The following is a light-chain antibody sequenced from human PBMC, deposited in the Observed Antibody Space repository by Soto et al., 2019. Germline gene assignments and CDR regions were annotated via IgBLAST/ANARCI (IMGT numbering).Light chain of an antibody. J-gene: IGKJ5*01. CDR2: GGY. V-gene: IGKV1-9*01. CDR1: QDVSDF. Sequence: DIHLTRSPSILSASVGDRVTLTCRASQDVSDFLAWYQHAPGKAPNLLIYGGYTLQSGVPSRFSGSGSGTEFSLTITSLQPEDFATYYCQYLNGAPTITFGQGTRLEIK. CDR3: QYLNGAPTIT.